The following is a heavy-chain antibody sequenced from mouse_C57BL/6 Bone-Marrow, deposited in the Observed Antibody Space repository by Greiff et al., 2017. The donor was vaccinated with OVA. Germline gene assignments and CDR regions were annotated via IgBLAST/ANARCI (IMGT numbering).Heavy chain of an antibody. V-gene: IGHV1-62-3*01. D-gene: IGHD1-1*01. CDR1: GYTFTSYW. CDR3: ARGALFITTVVANAMDY. CDR2: IDPNSGGT. Sequence: QVQLQQPGAELVKPGASVKLSCKASGYTFTSYWMHWVKQRPGRGLEWIGRIDPNSGGTKYNEKFKSKATLTVDKPSSTAYMQLSSLTSEDSAVYFCARGALFITTVVANAMDYWGQGTSVTVSS. J-gene: IGHJ4*01.